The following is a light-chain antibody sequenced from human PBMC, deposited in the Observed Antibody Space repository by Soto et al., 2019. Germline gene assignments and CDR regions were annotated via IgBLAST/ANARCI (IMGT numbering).Light chain of an antibody. CDR1: QSLLHSNGYNY. V-gene: IGKV2-28*01. Sequence: DIVMTQSPLSLPVTPGEPASISCRSSQSLLHSNGYNYLDWYLQKPGQSPQLLIYLGSNRSSGGPDRFSGSGSGTDFTLKISRVEAEDVGVYYGMQALQTPRSFGQGTKREIK. CDR3: MQALQTPRS. J-gene: IGKJ2*01. CDR2: LGS.